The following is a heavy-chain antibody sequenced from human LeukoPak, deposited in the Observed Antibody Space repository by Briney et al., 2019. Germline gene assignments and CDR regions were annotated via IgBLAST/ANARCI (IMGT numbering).Heavy chain of an antibody. J-gene: IGHJ4*02. CDR1: GFTFSSYS. D-gene: IGHD3-10*01. CDR3: ARGIGDIDTMIRGVDY. Sequence: GGSLRLSCAASGFTFSSYSMNWVRQAPGKGLEWVSSISSSSSSIYYADSVKGRFTISRDNAKNSLYLQMNSLRAEDTAVYYCARGIGDIDTMIRGVDYWGQGTLVTVSS. V-gene: IGHV3-21*01. CDR2: ISSSSSSI.